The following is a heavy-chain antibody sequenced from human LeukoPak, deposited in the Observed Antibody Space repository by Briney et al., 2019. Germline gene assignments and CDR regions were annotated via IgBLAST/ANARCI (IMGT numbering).Heavy chain of an antibody. CDR3: ARAGYCSGDCYLNWFDP. CDR2: IYYSGST. Sequence: SETLSLTCTVSGGSISSGGYYWSWIRQHPGKGLEWIGYIYYSGSTYYNPSLKSRVTISVDTSKNQFSLKLSSVTAADTAVYYCARAGYCSGDCYLNWFDPWGQGTLVTVSS. D-gene: IGHD2-21*02. V-gene: IGHV4-31*03. J-gene: IGHJ5*02. CDR1: GGSISSGGYY.